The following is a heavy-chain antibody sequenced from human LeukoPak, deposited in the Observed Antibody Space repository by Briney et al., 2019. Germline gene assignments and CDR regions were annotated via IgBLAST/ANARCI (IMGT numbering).Heavy chain of an antibody. CDR1: GVTVSSNY. Sequence: SGGSLRLSCAASGVTVSSNYMSWVRQAPGKGLECVSVMDSGGNTYYADSVKGRFTISRDHSRNTLFLQMNTLRGEDTAVYHCTRWNGGDWYFDLWGRGTLVTVSS. V-gene: IGHV3-53*01. D-gene: IGHD1-1*01. J-gene: IGHJ2*01. CDR3: TRWNGGDWYFDL. CDR2: MDSGGNT.